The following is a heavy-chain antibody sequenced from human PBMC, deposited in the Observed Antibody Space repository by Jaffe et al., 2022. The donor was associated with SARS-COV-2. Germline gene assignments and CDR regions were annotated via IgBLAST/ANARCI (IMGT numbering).Heavy chain of an antibody. CDR2: IYTSGST. D-gene: IGHD6-13*01. V-gene: IGHV4-61*02. CDR3: ARVGSQVDY. Sequence: QVQLQESGPGLVKPSQTLSLTCTVSGGSISSGSYYWSWIRQPAGKGLEWIGRIYTSGSTNYNPSLKSRVTISVDTSKNQFSLKLSSVTAADTAVYYCARVGSQVDYWGQGTLVTVSS. CDR1: GGSISSGSYY. J-gene: IGHJ4*02.